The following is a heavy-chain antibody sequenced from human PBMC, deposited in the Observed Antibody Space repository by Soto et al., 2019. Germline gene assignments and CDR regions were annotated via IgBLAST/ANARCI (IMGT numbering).Heavy chain of an antibody. CDR1: GFTFSSYA. Sequence: GGSLRLSCAASGFTFSSYAMSWVRQAPGKGLEWVSAISGRGGSTYYADSVKGRFTISRDNSKNTLYLQMNSLRAEDTAVYYCAKDMEDYYDSSGYYSGYWGQGTLVTVSS. V-gene: IGHV3-23*01. CDR3: AKDMEDYYDSSGYYSGY. CDR2: ISGRGGST. D-gene: IGHD3-22*01. J-gene: IGHJ4*02.